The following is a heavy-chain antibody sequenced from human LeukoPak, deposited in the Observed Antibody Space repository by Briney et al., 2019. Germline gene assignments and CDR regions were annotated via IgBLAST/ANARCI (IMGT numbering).Heavy chain of an antibody. D-gene: IGHD6-6*01. J-gene: IGHJ4*02. CDR2: INPNSGGT. CDR3: ARVRYSSSSCLGY. CDR1: GYTLTGYY. V-gene: IGHV1-2*06. Sequence: ASVKVSCKASGYTLTGYYMHWVRQAPGQGLEWMGRINPNSGGTNYAQKFQGRVTMTRDTSISTAYMELSRLRSDDTAVYYCARVRYSSSSCLGYWGQGTLVTVSS.